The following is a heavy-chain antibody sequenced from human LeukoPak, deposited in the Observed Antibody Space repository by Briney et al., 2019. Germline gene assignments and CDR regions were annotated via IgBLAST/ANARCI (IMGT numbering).Heavy chain of an antibody. J-gene: IGHJ4*02. CDR1: GFTFSSYS. Sequence: GGSLRLSCAVSGFTFSSYSMNWVRQAPGKGLEWVSSISSSSSYIYYADSVKGRFTISRDNAKNSLYLQMNSLRAEDTAVYYCARDLVIYDSSGYYYFDYWGQGTLVTVSS. V-gene: IGHV3-21*01. CDR2: ISSSSSYI. CDR3: ARDLVIYDSSGYYYFDY. D-gene: IGHD3-22*01.